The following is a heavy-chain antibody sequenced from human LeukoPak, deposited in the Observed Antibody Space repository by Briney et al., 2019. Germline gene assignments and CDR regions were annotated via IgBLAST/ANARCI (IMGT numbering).Heavy chain of an antibody. V-gene: IGHV4-4*07. D-gene: IGHD6-13*01. CDR1: GGSISSYY. CDR2: IYTSGST. Sequence: SETLSLTCTGAGGSISSYYWSWIRQPAGKGLEWIGRIYTSGSTNYDPSLKSRVTMSVDTSKSQFSLKLSSVTAADTAVYYCARDEQQLVPRGMDVWGQGTTVTVSS. J-gene: IGHJ6*02. CDR3: ARDEQQLVPRGMDV.